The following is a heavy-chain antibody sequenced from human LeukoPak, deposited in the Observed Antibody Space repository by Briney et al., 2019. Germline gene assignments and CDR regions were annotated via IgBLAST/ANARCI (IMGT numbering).Heavy chain of an antibody. J-gene: IGHJ4*02. CDR3: ARGHNYYDSSGYYYYFDY. D-gene: IGHD3-22*01. CDR1: GGTFSSYA. CDR2: IIPIFGTA. V-gene: IGHV1-69*05. Sequence: ASVKVSCKASGGTFSSYAISWVRQAPGQGLEWMGGIIPIFGTANYAQKFQGRVTITTDEFTSTAYMELSSLRSEDTAVYYCARGHNYYDSSGYYYYFDYWGQGTLVTVSS.